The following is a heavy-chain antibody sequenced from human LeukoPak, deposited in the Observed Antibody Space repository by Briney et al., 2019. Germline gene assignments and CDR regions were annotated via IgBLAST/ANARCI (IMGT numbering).Heavy chain of an antibody. CDR2: ITNSGDYT. D-gene: IGHD5-18*01. CDR3: AKRSGSNYGYNDY. Sequence: GGSLRLSCAASGFTFSSYAMTWVRQAPCKGLEWVSAITNSGDYTDYADSVRGRFTISRDNSKSTLYLQMNSLRAEDTAVYYCAKRSGSNYGYNDYWGQGTLVTVSS. V-gene: IGHV3-23*01. CDR1: GFTFSSYA. J-gene: IGHJ4*02.